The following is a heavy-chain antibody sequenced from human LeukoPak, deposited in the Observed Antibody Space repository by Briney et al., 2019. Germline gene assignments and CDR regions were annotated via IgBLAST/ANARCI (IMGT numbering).Heavy chain of an antibody. CDR3: ARALSQDLIRYSQX. D-gene: IGHD1-26*01. Sequence: GGSLRLSCAASGFTFNNYAMSWVRQAPGKGPEWVSGISGSGGNSYYADSVQGRFTISRDNSKNTLYLQMNSLRADDTAVYYCARALSQDLIRYSQXXXQXTXXXVSS. V-gene: IGHV3-23*01. CDR1: GFTFNNYA. J-gene: IGHJ1*01. CDR2: ISGSGGNS.